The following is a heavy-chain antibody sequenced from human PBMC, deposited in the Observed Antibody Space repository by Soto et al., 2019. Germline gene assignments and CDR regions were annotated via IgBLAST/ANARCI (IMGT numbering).Heavy chain of an antibody. V-gene: IGHV3-30*18. J-gene: IGHJ4*02. CDR1: GFTFSSYG. CDR2: ISYDGSNK. CDR3: AKARAGGYCSGGSCYPRFFLRAFDY. D-gene: IGHD2-15*01. Sequence: GGSLRLSCAASGFTFSSYGMHWVRQAPGKGLEWVAVISYDGSNKYYADSVKGRFTISRDNSKNTLYLQMNSLRAEDTAVYYCAKARAGGYCSGGSCYPRFFLRAFDYWGQGTLVTVSS.